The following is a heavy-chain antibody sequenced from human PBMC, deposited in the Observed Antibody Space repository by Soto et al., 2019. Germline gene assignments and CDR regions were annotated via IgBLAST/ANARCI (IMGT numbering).Heavy chain of an antibody. CDR2: VIPIFGTP. CDR1: GGTFSTYA. D-gene: IGHD2-15*01. V-gene: IGHV1-69*01. CDR3: ARSQGGSSSLDIYYYYYYGMDV. Sequence: QVQLVQSGAEVKKPGSSLKVSCKAPGGTFSTYAISWVRQAPGQGLEWMGGVIPIFGTPKYAQKFQGRVTITADESTSTGYMELRSLRYEDTAVYYCARSQGGSSSLDIYYYYYYGMDVWGQGTTVTVSS. J-gene: IGHJ6*02.